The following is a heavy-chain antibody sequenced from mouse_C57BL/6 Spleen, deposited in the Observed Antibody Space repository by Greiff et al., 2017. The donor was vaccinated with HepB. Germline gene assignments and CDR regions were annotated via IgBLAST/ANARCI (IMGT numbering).Heavy chain of an antibody. CDR1: GFTFSDYG. CDR3: ARPRYGSKGYAMDY. D-gene: IGHD1-1*01. CDR2: ISSGSSTI. J-gene: IGHJ4*01. V-gene: IGHV5-17*01. Sequence: EVQLVESGGGLVKPGGSLKLSCAASGFTFSDYGMHWVRQAPEKGLEWVAYISSGSSTIYYADTVKGRFTISRDNAKNTLFLQMTSLRSEDTAMYYCARPRYGSKGYAMDYWGQGTSVTVSS.